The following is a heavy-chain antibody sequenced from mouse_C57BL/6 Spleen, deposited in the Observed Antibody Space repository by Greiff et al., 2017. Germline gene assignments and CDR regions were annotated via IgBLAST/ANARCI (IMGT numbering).Heavy chain of an antibody. D-gene: IGHD2-4*01. CDR2: IYPGSGST. V-gene: IGHV1-55*01. Sequence: QVQLQQPGAELVKPGASVKMSCKASGYTFTSYWITWVKQRPGQGLEWIGDIYPGSGSTNYNEKFKSKATLTVDTSSSTAYMQLSSLTSEDPAVYYCARFYDYDAWFAYWGQGTLVTVSA. CDR1: GYTFTSYW. CDR3: ARFYDYDAWFAY. J-gene: IGHJ3*01.